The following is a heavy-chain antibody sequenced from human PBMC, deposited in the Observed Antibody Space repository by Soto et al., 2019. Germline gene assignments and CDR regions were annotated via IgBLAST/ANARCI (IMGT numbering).Heavy chain of an antibody. CDR3: ARVRPAYFDL. V-gene: IGHV4-30-4*01. CDR1: GGSISSGDYY. Sequence: QAQLQESGPGLVKPSQTLSLTCTVSGGSISSGDYYWSWIRPPPGKGLEWIGYIYYSGSTYYNPALKSRVTISVDTSKNQYSLKLRSVTAADTAVYYCARVRPAYFDLWGRGTLVTVSS. D-gene: IGHD2-2*01. CDR2: IYYSGST. J-gene: IGHJ2*01.